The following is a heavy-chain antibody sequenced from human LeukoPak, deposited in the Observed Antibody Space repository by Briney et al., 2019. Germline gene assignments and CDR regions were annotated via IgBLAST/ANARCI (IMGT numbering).Heavy chain of an antibody. CDR2: IWYDGSNK. CDR3: AKDTLNIYDFWSGPPTDAFDI. D-gene: IGHD3-3*01. J-gene: IGHJ3*02. CDR1: GFTFSSYG. V-gene: IGHV3-33*06. Sequence: GGSLRLSCAASGFTFSSYGMHWVRQAPGKGLEWVAVIWYDGSNKYYADSVKGRFTISRDNSKNTLYLQMNSLRAEDTAVYYCAKDTLNIYDFWSGPPTDAFDIWGQGTMVTVSS.